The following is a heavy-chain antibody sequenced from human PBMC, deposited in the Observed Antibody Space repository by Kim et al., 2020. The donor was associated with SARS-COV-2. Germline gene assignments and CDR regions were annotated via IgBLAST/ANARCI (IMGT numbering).Heavy chain of an antibody. J-gene: IGHJ2*01. CDR2: ISISSSYI. D-gene: IGHD2-21*02. Sequence: GGSLRLSCAASGFTFSSYSMNWVRQAPGKGLEWVSSISISSSYIYYADSVKGRFTISRDNAKNSLYLQMNSLGAEDTAVYYCARDRRDCGGDCDTLQAHSRYFDRWGRGTLVTVSS. CDR1: GFTFSSYS. CDR3: ARDRRDCGGDCDTLQAHSRYFDR. V-gene: IGHV3-21*01.